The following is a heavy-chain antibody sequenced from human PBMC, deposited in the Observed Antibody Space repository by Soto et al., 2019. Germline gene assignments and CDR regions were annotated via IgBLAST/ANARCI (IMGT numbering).Heavy chain of an antibody. D-gene: IGHD7-27*01. CDR3: AKGGIGELLGLDY. CDR2: ISSNGVNT. Sequence: VQLLESGGGLVQPGGSLRLSCAVSGFTFTNYAMTWGRQAAGKGLEWVSSISSNGVNTFYADSVKGRFAISRDTSKNTLYVQMNSLRGEDSAVYFCAKGGIGELLGLDYWGQGTLVTVSS. CDR1: GFTFTNYA. V-gene: IGHV3-23*01. J-gene: IGHJ4*02.